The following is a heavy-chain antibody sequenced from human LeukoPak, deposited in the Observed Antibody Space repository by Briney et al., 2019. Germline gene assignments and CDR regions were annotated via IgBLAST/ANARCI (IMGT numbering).Heavy chain of an antibody. CDR2: IYSGGST. CDR3: AKDPSIVGATGDY. Sequence: PGGSLRLSCAASGFTVSSNYMSWVRQAPGKGLEWVSVIYSGGSTYYADSVKGRFTISRDNFKNTLYLQMNSLRAEDTAVYYCAKDPSIVGATGDYWGQGTLVTVSS. V-gene: IGHV3-53*01. J-gene: IGHJ4*02. CDR1: GFTVSSNY. D-gene: IGHD1-26*01.